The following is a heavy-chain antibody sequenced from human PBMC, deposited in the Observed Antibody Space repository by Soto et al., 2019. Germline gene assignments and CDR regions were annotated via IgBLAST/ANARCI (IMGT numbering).Heavy chain of an antibody. CDR3: ARDQSSGSYNFDY. CDR1: GFTFSTYR. D-gene: IGHD3-10*01. V-gene: IGHV3-21*01. CDR2: ISSGSSYI. J-gene: IGHJ4*02. Sequence: GGSLRLSCAASGFTFSTYRMNWVRQAPGKGLEWVSYISSGSSYIYYADSVKGRFTISRDNAKNSLYLQMNSLRAEDTAVYYCARDQSSGSYNFDYWGPGTLVTVSS.